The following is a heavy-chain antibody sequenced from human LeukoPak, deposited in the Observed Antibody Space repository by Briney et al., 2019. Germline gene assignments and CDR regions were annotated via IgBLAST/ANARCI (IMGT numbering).Heavy chain of an antibody. CDR1: GYTFTRYD. V-gene: IGHV1-8*01. CDR2: MNPNSGNT. Sequence: ASVTVSFKASGYTFTRYDINWVRQAPGQGLEWVGWMNPNSGNTGYAQKFQGSVTMTRNTSISTAYMELSSLRSEDTAVYYCARGGSSWLFYYYYYGMDVWGQGTTVAVSS. J-gene: IGHJ6*02. CDR3: ARGGSSWLFYYYYYGMDV. D-gene: IGHD6-13*01.